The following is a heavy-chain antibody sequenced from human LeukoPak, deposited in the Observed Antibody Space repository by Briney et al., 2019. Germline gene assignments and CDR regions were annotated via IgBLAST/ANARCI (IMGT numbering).Heavy chain of an antibody. J-gene: IGHJ6*03. V-gene: IGHV3-23*01. CDR1: GFTFSSYA. CDR3: AKENLALLRFLEWFGYMDV. D-gene: IGHD3-3*01. Sequence: GGSLRLSCAASGFTFSSYAMSWVRQAPGKGLEWVSAISGSGGSTYYADSVKGRFTISRDNSKNTLYLQMNSLRAEDTAVYYCAKENLALLRFLEWFGYMDVWGKGTTVTVSS. CDR2: ISGSGGST.